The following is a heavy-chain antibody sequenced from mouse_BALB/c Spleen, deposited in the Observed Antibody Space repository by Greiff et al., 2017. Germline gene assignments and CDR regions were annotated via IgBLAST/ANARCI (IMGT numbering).Heavy chain of an antibody. CDR2: INPSNGGT. D-gene: IGHD1-1*02. V-gene: IGHV1S81*02. CDR3: TGGTYGAWFAY. CDR1: GYTFTSYY. Sequence: QVQLQQSGAELVKPGASVKLSCKASGYTFTSYYMYWVKQRPGQGLEWIGEINPSNGGTNFNEKFKSKATLTVDKSSSTAYMQLSSLTSEDSAVYYCTGGTYGAWFAYWGQGTLVTVSA. J-gene: IGHJ3*01.